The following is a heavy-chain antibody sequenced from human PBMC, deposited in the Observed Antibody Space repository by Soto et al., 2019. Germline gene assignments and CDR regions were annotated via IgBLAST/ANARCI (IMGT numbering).Heavy chain of an antibody. J-gene: IGHJ3*02. CDR3: ARTGSGYYYSLFFAFDI. V-gene: IGHV4-39*01. Sequence: QLQLQESGPGLVKPSETLSLTCTVSGGSISSSSYYWGWIRQPPGKGLEWIGSIYYSGSTYYNPSLKSRVTISVDTSKNQFSLKLSSVTAADTAVYYCARTGSGYYYSLFFAFDIWGQGTMVTVSS. CDR2: IYYSGST. D-gene: IGHD3-22*01. CDR1: GGSISSSSYY.